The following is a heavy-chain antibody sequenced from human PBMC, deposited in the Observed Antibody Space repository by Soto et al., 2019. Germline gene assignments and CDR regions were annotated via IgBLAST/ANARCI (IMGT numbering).Heavy chain of an antibody. D-gene: IGHD3-16*01. J-gene: IGHJ5*02. V-gene: IGHV3-33*01. CDR2: IWCDGSNK. Sequence: QVQLVESGGGVVQPGRSLRLSPAASGFTFSSYGMHWVRQAPGKGLEWVAVIWCDGSNKYYADSVKGRFTISRDNSKNTLYLQMNSLRAEDTAVYYCARALGAGNWFDPWGQGTLVTVSS. CDR1: GFTFSSYG. CDR3: ARALGAGNWFDP.